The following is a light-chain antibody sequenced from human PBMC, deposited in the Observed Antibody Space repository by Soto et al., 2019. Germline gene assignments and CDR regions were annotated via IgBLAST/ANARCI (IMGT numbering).Light chain of an antibody. J-gene: IGLJ3*02. CDR1: SSNIGAGYD. CDR3: QSYDSSLSGSV. CDR2: GNS. V-gene: IGLV1-40*01. Sequence: QSVLTQPPSVSGAPGQRVTISCTGSSSNIGAGYDVHWYQQLPGTAPKLLIYGNSNRPSGVPDRFSGSKSGTSASLAITGLQAKAEADYYCQSYDSSLSGSVFGGGTKLTVL.